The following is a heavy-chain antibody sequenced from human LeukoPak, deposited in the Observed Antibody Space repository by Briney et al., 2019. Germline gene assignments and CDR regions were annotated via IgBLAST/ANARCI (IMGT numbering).Heavy chain of an antibody. CDR1: GFTLSTYT. J-gene: IGHJ4*02. V-gene: IGHV3-23*01. Sequence: GGSLRLSCAASGFTLSTYTMNWVRRAPGQGLEWVSAITGSGDSTYYADSVKGRFTISRDNSKNTLYLQVNSLRGEDTAVYYCAKEVYYYGSGSPFDYWGQGTLVTVSS. CDR2: ITGSGDST. D-gene: IGHD3-10*01. CDR3: AKEVYYYGSGSPFDY.